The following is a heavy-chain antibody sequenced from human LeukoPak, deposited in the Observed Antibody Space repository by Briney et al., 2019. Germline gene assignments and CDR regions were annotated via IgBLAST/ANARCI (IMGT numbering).Heavy chain of an antibody. CDR1: GFTFSSYG. D-gene: IGHD5/OR15-5a*01. CDR2: VWYDGSNK. J-gene: IGHJ4*02. CDR3: ARDPSLRVTLDY. V-gene: IGHV3-33*01. Sequence: GRSLRLSCAASGFTFSSYGMHWVRQAPGKGLEWVAVVWYDGSNKYYADSVKGRFTISRDNSKNMLYLQMNSLRAEDTAVYYCARDPSLRVTLDYWGQGTLVTVSS.